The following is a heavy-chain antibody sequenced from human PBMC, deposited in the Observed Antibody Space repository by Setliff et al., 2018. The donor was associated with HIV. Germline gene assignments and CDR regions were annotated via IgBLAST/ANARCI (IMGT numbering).Heavy chain of an antibody. CDR3: ASLFSKEVAGDDY. CDR2: INWNGAAT. J-gene: IGHJ4*01. V-gene: IGHV3-20*04. D-gene: IGHD6-19*01. CDR1: GFTFDDYG. Sequence: GGSLRLSCTASGFTFDDYGMAWVRQAPGKGLEWVSGINWNGAATGYADSVKGRFTISRDNTKNSLYLQMNRLRAEDTALYYCASLFSKEVAGDDYWGHGTLVTVSS.